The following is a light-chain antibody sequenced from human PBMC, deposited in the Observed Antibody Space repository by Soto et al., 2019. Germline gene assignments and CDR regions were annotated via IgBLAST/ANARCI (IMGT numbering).Light chain of an antibody. J-gene: IGKJ1*01. Sequence: EIVLTQSPGTLSLSPGERATVSCRASQIVRSRYLAWYQQKPGQAPRVLIYGASSRASGIPDRFSGSGSETDYTLTISSLEPEDSAVYYCHQRQSWPRTFGQGTKVDIK. CDR3: HQRQSWPRT. CDR1: QIVRSRY. V-gene: IGKV3-20*01. CDR2: GAS.